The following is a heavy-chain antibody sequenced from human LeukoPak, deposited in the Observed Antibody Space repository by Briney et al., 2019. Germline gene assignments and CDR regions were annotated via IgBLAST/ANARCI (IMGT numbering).Heavy chain of an antibody. CDR1: GGSISSSSHY. J-gene: IGHJ5*02. D-gene: IGHD6-13*01. V-gene: IGHV4-39*01. CDR2: IHYSGGT. CDR3: ASYYSSSWQYWFDP. Sequence: SETLSLTCTVSGGSISSSSHYWGWIRQPPGKGLEWIGSIHYSGGTYYNPSLKSRGTISVNTTKNQFSLKLSSVTAADTAVYYCASYYSSSWQYWFDPWGQGTLVTVSS.